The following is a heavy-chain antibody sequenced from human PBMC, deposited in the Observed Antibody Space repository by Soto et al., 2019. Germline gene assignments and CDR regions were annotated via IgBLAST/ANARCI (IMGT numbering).Heavy chain of an antibody. J-gene: IGHJ6*02. CDR3: ARDMGSGWYNNYGMDV. CDR1: GFTFSSYG. V-gene: IGHV3-33*01. Sequence: QVQLVESGGGVVQPGRSLRLSCAASGFTFSSYGMHWVRQAPGKGLEWVAVIWYDGSNKYYAESVKGRFTISRDNSKNTLYLQMNSLRAEDTAVYHCARDMGSGWYNNYGMDVWGQGTTVTVSS. D-gene: IGHD6-19*01. CDR2: IWYDGSNK.